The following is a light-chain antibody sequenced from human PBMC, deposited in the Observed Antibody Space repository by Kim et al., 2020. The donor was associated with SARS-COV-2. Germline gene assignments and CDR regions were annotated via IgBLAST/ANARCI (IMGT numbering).Light chain of an antibody. Sequence: TTTCTQNNNKVGNQGAAWLKQHQGHPPKLLSYGNNNRPSGISERFSASRSGDTASLTITGLQPEDETDYYCSAWDSSLNVWVFGGGTQLTVL. CDR3: SAWDSSLNVWV. J-gene: IGLJ3*02. CDR1: NNKVGNQG. CDR2: GNN. V-gene: IGLV10-54*04.